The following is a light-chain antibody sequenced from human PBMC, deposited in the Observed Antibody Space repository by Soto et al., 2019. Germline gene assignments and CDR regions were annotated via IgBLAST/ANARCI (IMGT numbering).Light chain of an antibody. CDR3: FSFTTDWTHV. Sequence: QSALTQPASVYGSPGQSITISCTGSSSDIGAYNYVSWFQHYPGKAPKLIISEVTNRPSGVSNRFSGSKSGTAASLTISGLQAEDEADYFCFSFTTDWTHVFGTGTKLTVL. J-gene: IGLJ1*01. V-gene: IGLV2-14*01. CDR2: EVT. CDR1: SSDIGAYNY.